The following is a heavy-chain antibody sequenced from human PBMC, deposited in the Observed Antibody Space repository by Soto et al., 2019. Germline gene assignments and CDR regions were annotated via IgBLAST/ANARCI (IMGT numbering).Heavy chain of an antibody. Sequence: QVQLVQSGAEVKKPGASVKVSCKASGYTFTNFGISWVRQAPGQGLEWMGWISAYNGNTNYAQNFQGRVTMTTDTTTSAAHMEARRLRSHDTAVYYWARGGTPIAYWGQGTLVTVSS. D-gene: IGHD3-16*01. V-gene: IGHV1-18*01. CDR3: ARGGTPIAY. CDR2: ISAYNGNT. CDR1: GYTFTNFG. J-gene: IGHJ4*02.